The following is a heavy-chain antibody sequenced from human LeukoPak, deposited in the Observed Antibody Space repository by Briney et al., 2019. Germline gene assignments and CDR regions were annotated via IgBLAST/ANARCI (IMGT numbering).Heavy chain of an antibody. J-gene: IGHJ2*01. V-gene: IGHV3-30*02. CDR1: GFTFSNYG. CDR2: IRYDESNK. CDR3: ARVGDHFHWYLDL. D-gene: IGHD3-3*02. Sequence: GGSLRLSCAASGFTFSNYGMHWVRQAPGKGLEWVAFIRYDESNKYYADSVKGRFTISRDNSKNTLFLQMNSLRAEDTAVYYCARVGDHFHWYLDLWGRGTLVTVSS.